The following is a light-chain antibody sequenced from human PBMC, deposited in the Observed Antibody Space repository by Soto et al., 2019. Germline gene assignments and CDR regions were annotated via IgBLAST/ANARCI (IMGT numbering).Light chain of an antibody. CDR2: AAS. V-gene: IGKV1-27*01. CDR1: QGIRNN. J-gene: IGKJ3*01. CDR3: QKYFSVPFT. Sequence: DIQMTQSPSSLSASAGDRVTITCRASQGIRNNLAWYQQKPGEVPKLLIYAASTLQSGVPSRFSGSGSATDFTLTISSLQPEDVATYYCQKYFSVPFTFGPGTKVVIK.